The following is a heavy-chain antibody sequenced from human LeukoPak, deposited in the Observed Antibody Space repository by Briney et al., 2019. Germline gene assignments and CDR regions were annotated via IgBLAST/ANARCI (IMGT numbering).Heavy chain of an antibody. J-gene: IGHJ4*02. D-gene: IGHD1-26*01. Sequence: PSRTLSPTCAVSGGSITTTYWWCCVRQPPGKRLEWIGEVHLSGATNYNLSLESRVSLSIDKSKNHLSLEVTSVTAADTAIYYCTRESGAFSPFGFWGEGTLVTVSS. CDR1: GGSITTTYW. CDR3: TRESGAFSPFGF. V-gene: IGHV4-4*02. CDR2: VHLSGAT.